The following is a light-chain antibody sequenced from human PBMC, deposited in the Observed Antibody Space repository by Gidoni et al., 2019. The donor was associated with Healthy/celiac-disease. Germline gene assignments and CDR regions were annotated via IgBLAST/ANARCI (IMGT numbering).Light chain of an antibody. CDR2: GNS. CDR1: RSNIGAGYD. J-gene: IGLJ2*01. CDR3: QSYDSSLSGSVV. Sequence: SVLTQPASVSGAPGQRVTISCTGSRSNIGAGYDVHWYQQLPGTAPKLLIYGNSNRPSGVPDRFSGSKSGTSASLAITGLQAEDEADYYCQSYDSSLSGSVVFGGGTKLTVL. V-gene: IGLV1-40*01.